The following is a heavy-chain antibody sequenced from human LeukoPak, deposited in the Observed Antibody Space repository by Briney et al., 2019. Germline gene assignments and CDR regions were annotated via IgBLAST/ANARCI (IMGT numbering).Heavy chain of an antibody. D-gene: IGHD2-21*02. CDR1: GYTFTNYD. CDR2: ISAYNGNT. Sequence: ASVKVSCKASGYTFTNYDITWVRQAPGQGLEWMGWISAYNGNTNYAQKIQGRVTMTTDTSTSTAYMELKSLRSDDTAVYYCARAPSYNDWYSAFDIWGQGTMGTVSS. J-gene: IGHJ3*02. CDR3: ARAPSYNDWYSAFDI. V-gene: IGHV1-18*01.